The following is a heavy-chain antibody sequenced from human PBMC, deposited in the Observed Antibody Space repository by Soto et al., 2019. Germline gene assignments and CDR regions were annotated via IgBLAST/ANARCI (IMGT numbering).Heavy chain of an antibody. CDR1: GGSISSYY. CDR3: ARVGDYDILTGYYYYDY. D-gene: IGHD3-9*01. Sequence: SETLSLTCTVSGGSISSYYWSWIRQPPGKGLEWIGYIYYSGSTNYNPSLKSRVTISVDTSKNQFSLKLSSVTAADTAVYYCARVGDYDILTGYYYYDYWGQGTLVTVSS. CDR2: IYYSGST. J-gene: IGHJ4*02. V-gene: IGHV4-59*12.